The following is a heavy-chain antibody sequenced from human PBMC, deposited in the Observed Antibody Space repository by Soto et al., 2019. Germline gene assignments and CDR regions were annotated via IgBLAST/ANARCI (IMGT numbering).Heavy chain of an antibody. J-gene: IGHJ6*02. D-gene: IGHD3-10*01. V-gene: IGHV3-7*01. CDR1: GFTFHNHW. CDR3: VRVGDGGSNYYGLDV. CDR2: INQDGGET. Sequence: GGSLRLSCAASGFTFHNHWMTWVRQAPGKGLEWVANINQDGGETHYLDSVKGRFTISRDNMEKSLYLQVKSLRVEDTAVYYCVRVGDGGSNYYGLDVWGQGTTVTVSS.